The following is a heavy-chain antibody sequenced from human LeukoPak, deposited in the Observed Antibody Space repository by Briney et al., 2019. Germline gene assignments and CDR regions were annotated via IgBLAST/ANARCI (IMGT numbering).Heavy chain of an antibody. CDR3: ARMTTTGSNWFDP. J-gene: IGHJ5*02. Sequence: GGSLRLSCAASGFTFSSYGMPWVRQAPGKGLEWVAVIWYDGSNKYYADSVKGRFTISRDNSKNTLYLQMNSLRAEDTAVYYCARMTTTGSNWFDPWGQGTLVTVSS. CDR2: IWYDGSNK. D-gene: IGHD4-17*01. CDR1: GFTFSSYG. V-gene: IGHV3-33*01.